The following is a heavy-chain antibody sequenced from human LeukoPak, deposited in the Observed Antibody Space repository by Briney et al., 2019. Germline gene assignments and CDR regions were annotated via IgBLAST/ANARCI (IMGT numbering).Heavy chain of an antibody. D-gene: IGHD2-15*01. CDR2: INNSGST. V-gene: IGHV4-34*01. J-gene: IGHJ6*04. CDR3: SIVVVVAAIPPVFV. Sequence: SETLSLTCAVYGGSFSGYYWSWIRQPPGKGLEWIGEINNSGSTNYNPFLKSRVTISVDTSKNQFSLKLSSVTAADTAVYYCSIVVVVAAIPPVFVWGRGTTVAVSS. CDR1: GGSFSGYY.